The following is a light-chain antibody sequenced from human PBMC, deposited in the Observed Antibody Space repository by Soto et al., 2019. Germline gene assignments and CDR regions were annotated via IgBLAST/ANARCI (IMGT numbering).Light chain of an antibody. CDR3: SSYTSSSAPIL. CDR2: EVN. V-gene: IGLV2-14*01. Sequence: QSVLTQPASVSGSPGQSITISCTGTSSDVGGFNYVSWYQQHPGKAPKLIIYEVNNRPSGVSNRFSGSKSGNTASLTISGLQAEDEADDYCSSYTSSSAPILFGGGTKVTVL. CDR1: SSDVGGFNY. J-gene: IGLJ2*01.